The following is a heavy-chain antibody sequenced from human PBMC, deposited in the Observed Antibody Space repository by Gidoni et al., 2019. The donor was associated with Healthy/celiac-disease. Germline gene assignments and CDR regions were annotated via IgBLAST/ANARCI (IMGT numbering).Heavy chain of an antibody. J-gene: IGHJ3*02. V-gene: IGHV3-66*02. Sequence: EVQLVESGGGLVQPGGSLRLSCAASGFTVSSNYLRWVRQAPGKGLVWVSVSYSGGSTYYADSVKGRFTISRDNSKNTLYLQMNSLRAEDTAVYYCARDMGRITMIVPGYRDAFDIWSQGTMVTVSS. CDR2: SYSGGST. CDR1: GFTVSSNY. CDR3: ARDMGRITMIVPGYRDAFDI. D-gene: IGHD3-22*01.